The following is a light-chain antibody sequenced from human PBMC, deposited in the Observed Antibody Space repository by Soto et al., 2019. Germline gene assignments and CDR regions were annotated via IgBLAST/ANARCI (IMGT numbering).Light chain of an antibody. J-gene: IGLJ1*01. CDR2: DVN. V-gene: IGLV2-14*03. Sequence: QSVLTQPASVSGSPGQSLTICCTGTSSDVGGYNYVSWYQQYPGKAPKVMIYDVNNRPSGVSNRFSGPKSGNTAYLTISGLQPDDEADYYCSSYTSSNTLVFGTGTKVNVL. CDR1: SSDVGGYNY. CDR3: SSYTSSNTLV.